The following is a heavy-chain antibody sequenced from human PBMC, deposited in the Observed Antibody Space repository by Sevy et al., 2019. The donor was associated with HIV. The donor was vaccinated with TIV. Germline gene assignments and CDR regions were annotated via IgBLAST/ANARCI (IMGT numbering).Heavy chain of an antibody. Sequence: GGSLRLSCVAPGFKFNGHGIHWVRQAPGKGLQWVAGISHDGDNKINGDSVKGRFSISGDQSKNTAYLQMGTLTPADTAIYYCARDFEVNNWRVVGAFDMWGLGTLVTVSS. D-gene: IGHD3-3*01. V-gene: IGHV3-30*14. CDR3: ARDFEVNNWRVVGAFDM. CDR2: ISHDGDNK. CDR1: GFKFNGHG. J-gene: IGHJ3*02.